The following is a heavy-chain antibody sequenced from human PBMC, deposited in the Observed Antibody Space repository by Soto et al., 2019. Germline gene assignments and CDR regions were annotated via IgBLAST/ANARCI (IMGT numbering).Heavy chain of an antibody. J-gene: IGHJ3*02. V-gene: IGHV3-48*02. CDR2: ISSSSSTI. D-gene: IGHD6-13*01. CDR3: AREGHIAAARPGAFDI. Sequence: HPGGSLRLSCAASGFTFSSYSMNWVRQAPGKGLEWVSYISSSSSTIYYADSVKGRFTISRDNAKNSLYLQMNSLRDEDTAVYYCAREGHIAAARPGAFDIWGQGTMVTVSS. CDR1: GFTFSSYS.